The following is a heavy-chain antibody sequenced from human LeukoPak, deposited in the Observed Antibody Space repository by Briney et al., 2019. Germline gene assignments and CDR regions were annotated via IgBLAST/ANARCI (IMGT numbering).Heavy chain of an antibody. D-gene: IGHD6-19*01. CDR2: IYTSGST. CDR1: GGSISSYY. V-gene: IGHV4-4*07. J-gene: IGHJ4*02. CDR3: ARVAAGYSSGWCDY. Sequence: PSETLSLTCTVSGGSISSYYWSWIRQPAGKGLEWIGRIYTSGSTNYNPSLKSRVTMSVDTSKNQFSLKLSSVTAADTAVYYCARVAAGYSSGWCDYWGQGTLVTVSS.